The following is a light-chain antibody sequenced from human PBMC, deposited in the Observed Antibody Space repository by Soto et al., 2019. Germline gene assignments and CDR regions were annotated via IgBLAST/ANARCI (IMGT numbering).Light chain of an antibody. CDR2: GAS. V-gene: IGKV1-5*01. CDR3: HQYNYYWT. Sequence: DIQMTQSPSTLSASVGDRVTITCRANHNLYSWLACYQLKPAKAPWLLLHGASTFQSGVPSRFSGRGSGTEFTPSLSSLQPHDFATYYCHQYNYYWTLHQGTKVDIK. J-gene: IGKJ1*01. CDR1: HNLYSW.